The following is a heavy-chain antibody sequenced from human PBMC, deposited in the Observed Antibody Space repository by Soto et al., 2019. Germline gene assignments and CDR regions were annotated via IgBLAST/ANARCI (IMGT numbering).Heavy chain of an antibody. J-gene: IGHJ4*02. CDR2: IWSDGSNK. CDR3: TRDPYSGSRYYFDS. V-gene: IGHV3-33*01. Sequence: QVQLVESGGGVVQPGRSLRLSCAASGFTFTNYGMHWVRQAPGKGLEWVAVIWSDGSNKYYADSVKGRFTISKDNSQNTLYLQMNSLRPEDTAVYYCTRDPYSGSRYYFDSWGQGTLVTVSS. D-gene: IGHD1-26*01. CDR1: GFTFTNYG.